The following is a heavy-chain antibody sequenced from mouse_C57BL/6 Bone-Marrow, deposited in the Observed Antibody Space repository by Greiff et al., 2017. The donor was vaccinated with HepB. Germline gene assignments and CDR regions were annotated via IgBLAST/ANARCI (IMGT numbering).Heavy chain of an antibody. CDR3: ARYGPLGSSLRYFDV. CDR2: ISNGGGST. V-gene: IGHV5-12*01. Sequence: EVKLMESGGGLVQPGGSLKISCAASGFTFSDYYMYWVRQTPEKRLEWVAYISNGGGSTYYPDTVKGRFTSSRDNAKNTRYLQMRRLKSEDTAMYYCARYGPLGSSLRYFDVWGTGTTVTVSS. D-gene: IGHD1-1*01. J-gene: IGHJ1*03. CDR1: GFTFSDYY.